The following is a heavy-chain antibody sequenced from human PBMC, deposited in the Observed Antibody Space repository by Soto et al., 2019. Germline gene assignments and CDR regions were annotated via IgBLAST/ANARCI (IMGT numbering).Heavy chain of an antibody. CDR3: AKDRGGDCPDNSCYFGADY. CDR2: ISDTGCSH. Sequence: PGGSLRLSCVGSGFTFSSYGMHWVRQAPGKGLECVAVISDTGCSHYYAASVEGRFTISRENSKNTLSLHMDRLRVEDTAVYYCAKDRGGDCPDNSCYFGADYWGQGTPVTVSS. V-gene: IGHV3-30*18. CDR1: GFTFSSYG. J-gene: IGHJ4*02. D-gene: IGHD2-2*01.